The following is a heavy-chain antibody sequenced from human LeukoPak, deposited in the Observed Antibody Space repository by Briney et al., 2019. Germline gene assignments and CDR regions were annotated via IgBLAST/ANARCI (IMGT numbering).Heavy chain of an antibody. CDR1: GGSISSYY. J-gene: IGHJ1*01. V-gene: IGHV4-59*01. CDR2: IYYSGST. D-gene: IGHD1-14*01. CDR3: ARGILSKYFQH. Sequence: SETLSLTCAVYGGSISSYYWSWIRQPPGKGLEWIGYIYYSGSTNYNPSLKSRVTISVDTSKNQFSLKLSSVTAADTAVYYCARGILSKYFQHWGQGTLVTVSS.